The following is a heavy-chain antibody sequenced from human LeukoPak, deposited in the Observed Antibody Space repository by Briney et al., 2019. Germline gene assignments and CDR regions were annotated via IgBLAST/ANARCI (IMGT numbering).Heavy chain of an antibody. CDR2: ISGSGPT. V-gene: IGHV4-61*02. CDR1: GGSISSDSYY. J-gene: IGHJ4*02. D-gene: IGHD4-11*01. Sequence: PSETLSLTCTVSGGSISSDSYYWSWIRQPAGKGLEWIGRISGSGPTHYNPSLKSRVTISIDTSKNHFSLKLNSVTVADTAVYYCASDYSITGYFDFWGQGALVTVSS. CDR3: ASDYSITGYFDF.